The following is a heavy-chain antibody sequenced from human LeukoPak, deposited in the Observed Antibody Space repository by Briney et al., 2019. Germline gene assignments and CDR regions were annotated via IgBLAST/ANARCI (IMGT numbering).Heavy chain of an antibody. D-gene: IGHD6-13*01. CDR2: IGRYGVTT. V-gene: IGHV3-48*03. CDR3: ARGGIYSQGFDY. CDR1: GFTLSTYE. J-gene: IGHJ4*02. Sequence: GGSLRLSCAASGFTLSTYEMNWVRQAPGKGLEWVAYIGRYGVTTYYADSVKGRFTISGDNAKNSLYLQMNSLRAEDTAEYYCARGGIYSQGFDYWGQETLVTVSS.